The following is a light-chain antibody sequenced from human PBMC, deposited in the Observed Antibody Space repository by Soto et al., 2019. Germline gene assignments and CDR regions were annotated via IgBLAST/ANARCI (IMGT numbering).Light chain of an antibody. V-gene: IGKV3-20*01. CDR2: GVS. CDR3: QQYGSPLS. Sequence: DIVLTQSPGNLYLSQGKRATLYCRASQSVSRRNLAWYQQKHDQAHRLLLYGVSSKVSGIPDRFSGSGSGTDFTLIISRLEPEDFAVDYCQQYGSPLSFGAGTKVEIK. CDR1: QSVSRRN. J-gene: IGKJ4*01.